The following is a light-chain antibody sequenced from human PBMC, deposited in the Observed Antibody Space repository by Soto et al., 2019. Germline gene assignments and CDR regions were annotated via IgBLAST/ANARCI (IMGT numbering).Light chain of an antibody. V-gene: IGLV2-14*01. CDR1: RSAVGGYNY. CDR2: DVS. Sequence: QSGLDSAALVFGAPGPSVTHLLTGTRSAVGGYNYASWYQQHPGKASKLMIYDVSNRPSGVSNRFSGSKSGNTASLTISGLQAEDEADYYCSSYTSSSTNVFGTETNVTAL. J-gene: IGLJ1*01. CDR3: SSYTSSSTNV.